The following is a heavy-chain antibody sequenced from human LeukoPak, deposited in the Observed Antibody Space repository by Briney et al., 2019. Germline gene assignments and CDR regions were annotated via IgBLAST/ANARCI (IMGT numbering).Heavy chain of an antibody. J-gene: IGHJ4*02. CDR3: ATSYDSSGCD. CDR1: GFTFSSFW. V-gene: IGHV3-7*01. CDR2: IKQDGSLQ. D-gene: IGHD3-22*01. Sequence: GGSLRLSCTASGFTFSSFWMAWVRQAPGKGLEWVANIKQDGSLQHYGDSVKGRFAISRDNAKNSLYLQMNNLRAEDTALYYCATSYDSSGCDWGQGTLVTVSS.